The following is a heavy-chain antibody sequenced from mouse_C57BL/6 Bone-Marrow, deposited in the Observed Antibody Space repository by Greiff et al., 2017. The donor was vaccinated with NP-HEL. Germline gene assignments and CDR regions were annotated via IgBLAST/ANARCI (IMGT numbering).Heavy chain of an antibody. CDR3: ARSDDYDVAWFAY. V-gene: IGHV1-50*01. Sequence: QVQLQQPGAELVKPGASVKLSCKASGYTFTSYWMQWVKQRPGQGLEWIGEIDPSDSYTNYNQKFKGKATLTVDTSSSTAYMQLSSLTSEDSAVYYCARSDDYDVAWFAYWGQGTLVTVSA. J-gene: IGHJ3*01. D-gene: IGHD2-4*01. CDR2: IDPSDSYT. CDR1: GYTFTSYW.